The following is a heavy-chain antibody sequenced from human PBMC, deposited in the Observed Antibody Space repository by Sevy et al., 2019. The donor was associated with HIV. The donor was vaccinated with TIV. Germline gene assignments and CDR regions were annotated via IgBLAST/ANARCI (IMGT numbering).Heavy chain of an antibody. CDR3: VRVLGSWYVPANLYFDY. V-gene: IGHV3-23*01. D-gene: IGHD6-13*01. CDR2: ISGGGGST. CDR1: GFTFSSYA. J-gene: IGHJ4*02. Sequence: GGSLRLSCAASGFTFSSYAMSWVRQAPGKGLEWVSVISGGGGSTFYAHSVKGRFTVSRDNSKNTLYLQLNSLRAEDTAIYYCVRVLGSWYVPANLYFDYWGQGTLVTVSS.